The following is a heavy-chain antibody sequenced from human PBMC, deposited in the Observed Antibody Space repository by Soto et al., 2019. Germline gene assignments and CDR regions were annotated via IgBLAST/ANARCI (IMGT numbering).Heavy chain of an antibody. CDR3: ATNGYTYGMDV. Sequence: PSETLSLTCTVSGGSTSSGGFYWSWIRQHPGKGLEWIGYIYYSGISYYNPSLKSRVSISLDTSSNQFSMTLNSVTAADTAVYYCATNGYTYGMDVWGQGATVTVSS. J-gene: IGHJ6*02. CDR2: IYYSGIS. V-gene: IGHV4-31*03. D-gene: IGHD5-18*01. CDR1: GGSTSSGGFY.